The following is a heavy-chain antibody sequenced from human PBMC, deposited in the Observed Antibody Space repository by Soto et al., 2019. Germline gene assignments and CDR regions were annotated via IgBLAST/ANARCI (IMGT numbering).Heavy chain of an antibody. V-gene: IGHV4-39*02. J-gene: IGHJ5*02. D-gene: IGHD3-22*01. CDR2: IYYSGST. Sequence: PSETLSLTCTVSGGSISSSSYYWGWIRQPPGKGLEWIGSIYYSGSTYYNPSLKSRVTISVDTSKNRFSLKLSSVTAADTAVYYCAREAGYYDRSGYNWFDPWGQGIQVTVSS. CDR1: GGSISSSSYY. CDR3: AREAGYYDRSGYNWFDP.